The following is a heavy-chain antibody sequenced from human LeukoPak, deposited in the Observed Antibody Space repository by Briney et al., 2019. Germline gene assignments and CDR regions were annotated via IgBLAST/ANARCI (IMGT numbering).Heavy chain of an antibody. CDR3: ARVAIGIVGARTPLGYYMDV. Sequence: PGGSLRLSCAASGFTFSSYAMHWVRQAPGKGLEWVAVISYDGSNKYYADSVKGRFTISRDNSKNTLYLQMNSLRAEDTAVYYCARVAIGIVGARTPLGYYMDVWGKGTTVTVSS. CDR1: GFTFSSYA. D-gene: IGHD1-26*01. J-gene: IGHJ6*03. V-gene: IGHV3-30-3*01. CDR2: ISYDGSNK.